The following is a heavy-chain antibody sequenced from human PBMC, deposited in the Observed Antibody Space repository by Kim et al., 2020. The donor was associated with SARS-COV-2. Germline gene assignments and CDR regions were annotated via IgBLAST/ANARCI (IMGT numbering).Heavy chain of an antibody. CDR2: IKSKTDGGTT. D-gene: IGHD3-9*01. Sequence: GGSLRLSCAASGFTFSNAWMSWVRQAPGKGLEWVGRIKSKTDGGTTDYAAPVKGRFTISRDDSKNTLYLQMNSLKTEDTAVYYCTTYYDILTGYYFFDYWGQGTLVTVSS. V-gene: IGHV3-15*01. CDR3: TTYYDILTGYYFFDY. J-gene: IGHJ4*02. CDR1: GFTFSNAW.